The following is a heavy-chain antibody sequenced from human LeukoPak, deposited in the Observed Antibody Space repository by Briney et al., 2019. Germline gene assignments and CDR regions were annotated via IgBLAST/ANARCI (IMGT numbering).Heavy chain of an antibody. Sequence: GGSLRLSCAASGFTFSTYAMSWVRQIPGKGLEWVSAISGSDDGTYYADSVKGRFTISRDNSRNTLYLQMNSLRAEDTAVYYCARGSGYLETFDYWGQGTLVTVSS. CDR3: ARGSGYLETFDY. J-gene: IGHJ4*02. V-gene: IGHV3-23*01. D-gene: IGHD3-22*01. CDR2: ISGSDDGT. CDR1: GFTFSTYA.